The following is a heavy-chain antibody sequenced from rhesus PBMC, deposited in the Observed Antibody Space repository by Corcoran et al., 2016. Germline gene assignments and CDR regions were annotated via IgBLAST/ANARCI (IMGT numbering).Heavy chain of an antibody. J-gene: IGHJ6*01. CDR2: NNTYKGNT. D-gene: IGHD4-35*01. Sequence: QVQLVQSGAEVKKPGSSVKVSCKASGYTFPDYYMHWVRQAPRQGLEWRGWNNTYKGNTKYAQKFQGRVTMTRDTSTSTDYMEMSSLRSEDTDVYYCARRVYGNYDYGLDSWGQGVVVTVSS. V-gene: IGHV1S2*01. CDR1: GYTFPDYY. CDR3: ARRVYGNYDYGLDS.